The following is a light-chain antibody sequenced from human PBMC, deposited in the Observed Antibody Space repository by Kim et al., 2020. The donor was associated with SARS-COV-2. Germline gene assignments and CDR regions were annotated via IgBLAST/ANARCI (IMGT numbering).Light chain of an antibody. CDR2: EVT. Sequence: GQSVTISCTGTSSDVGTYNRVSWYQQPPGTAPKLIIYEVTSRPSGVPDRFSGSKSGNTASLTISGLQAEDEADYYCSSYTSSTTWVFGGGTKLTVL. V-gene: IGLV2-18*02. J-gene: IGLJ3*02. CDR1: SSDVGTYNR. CDR3: SSYTSSTTWV.